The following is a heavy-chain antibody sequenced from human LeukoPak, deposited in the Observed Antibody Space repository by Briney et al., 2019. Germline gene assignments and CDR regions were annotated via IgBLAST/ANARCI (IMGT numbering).Heavy chain of an antibody. CDR1: GFTFSSNY. V-gene: IGHV3-66*01. Sequence: GGSLRLSCAASGFTFSSNYMNWVRQAPGKGLEWVSIIYNGGSTHYADSVKGRFTISRDNSKNTVYLQMNSLRVEDTAVYYCARDSASSSGWHDAFDTWGQGTMVTFSS. D-gene: IGHD6-19*01. CDR3: ARDSASSSGWHDAFDT. CDR2: IYNGGST. J-gene: IGHJ3*02.